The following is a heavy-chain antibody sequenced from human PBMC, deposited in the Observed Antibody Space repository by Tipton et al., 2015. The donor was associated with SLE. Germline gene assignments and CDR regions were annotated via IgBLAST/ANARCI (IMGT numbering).Heavy chain of an antibody. D-gene: IGHD3-22*01. J-gene: IGHJ4*02. Sequence: TLSLTCAVYGGSFSGYYWSWIRQPPGKGLEWIGEINHSGSTNYNPSLKSRVTISVDTSKNQFSLKLSSVTAADTAVYYCARCEAKYYDRFDYCGQGTLVTVSS. CDR2: INHSGST. V-gene: IGHV4-34*01. CDR3: ARCEAKYYDRFDY. CDR1: GGSFSGYY.